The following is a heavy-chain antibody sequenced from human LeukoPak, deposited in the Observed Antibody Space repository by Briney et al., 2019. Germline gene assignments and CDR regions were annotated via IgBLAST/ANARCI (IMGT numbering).Heavy chain of an antibody. D-gene: IGHD2-2*01. J-gene: IGHJ4*02. CDR2: ISGSGGST. V-gene: IGHV3-23*01. CDR1: GFTFSSYA. CDR3: VKFRGQLLSSYYFDY. Sequence: GGSLRLSCAASGFTFSSYAMSWVRQAPGKGLEWVSAISGSGGSTYYADSVKGRFTISRDNSKNTLYLQMNSLRAEDTAVYYCVKFRGQLLSSYYFDYWGQGTLVTVSS.